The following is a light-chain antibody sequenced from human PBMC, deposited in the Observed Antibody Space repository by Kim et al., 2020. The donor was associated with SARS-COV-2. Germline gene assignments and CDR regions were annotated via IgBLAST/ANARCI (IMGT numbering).Light chain of an antibody. CDR3: SSFTIRSRI. V-gene: IGLV2-14*03. CDR2: DVT. CDR1: SSDLGSFKY. Sequence: QSALTQPASVSGSPGQSITISCTGTSSDLGSFKYVSWYQQYPGKPPKVIIFDVTNRPSGVSNRFSGSKSGNTASLTISGRQTEDEADYYCSSFTIRSRIFGGGTKVTVL. J-gene: IGLJ2*01.